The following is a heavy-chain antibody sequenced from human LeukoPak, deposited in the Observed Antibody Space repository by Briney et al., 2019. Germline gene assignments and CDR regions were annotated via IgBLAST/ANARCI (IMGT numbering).Heavy chain of an antibody. J-gene: IGHJ4*02. Sequence: KPGRSLILSCTASGFTFGDYAMSWFRQAPGKGLEWVGFISSNAYGGTTEYAASVKGRFTISRDDSKSIAYLQMNSLKTEDTAVYYCTRDPYYYDSSGSYDYWGQGTLVTVSS. CDR2: ISSNAYGGTT. CDR3: TRDPYYYDSSGSYDY. D-gene: IGHD3-22*01. V-gene: IGHV3-49*05. CDR1: GFTFGDYA.